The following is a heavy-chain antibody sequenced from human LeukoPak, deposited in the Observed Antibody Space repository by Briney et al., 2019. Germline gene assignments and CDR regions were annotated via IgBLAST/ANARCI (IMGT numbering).Heavy chain of an antibody. CDR1: GFTFNNYV. Sequence: GGSLRLSCAASGFTFNNYVMNWVRQAPGKGLEWVSAITDSSTSTYYADSVKGRFTISRHNSKNTLYLQMNSLRAEDTAVYYCAKGSSSSRPYYFDYWGQGALVTVSS. D-gene: IGHD6-13*01. J-gene: IGHJ4*02. CDR2: ITDSSTST. CDR3: AKGSSSSRPYYFDY. V-gene: IGHV3-23*01.